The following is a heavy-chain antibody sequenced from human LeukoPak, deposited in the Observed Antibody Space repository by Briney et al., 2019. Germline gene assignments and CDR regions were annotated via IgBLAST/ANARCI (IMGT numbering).Heavy chain of an antibody. V-gene: IGHV1-46*01. CDR2: VNPSSGST. CDR1: GYSFPSYY. J-gene: IGHJ6*02. CDR3: ARQTPYQALASIYYFYGMDV. D-gene: IGHD2-21*01. Sequence: GASVKVSCKASGYSFPSYYLHWVRQAPGQGLEWMGVVNPSSGSTRYAQKFQDRVTMTRDTSTSTVYMELSGLRSADTAVYYCARQTPYQALASIYYFYGMDVWGQGATVTVSS.